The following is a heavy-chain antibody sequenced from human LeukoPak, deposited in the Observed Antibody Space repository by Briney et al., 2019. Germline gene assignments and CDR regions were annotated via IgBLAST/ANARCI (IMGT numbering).Heavy chain of an antibody. CDR1: GGSISSGSYS. CDR3: ARFSPRAMGNYFDF. CDR2: VYPRGST. Sequence: SETLSLTCAVSGGSISSGSYSWSWIRQPPGKGLEWIGYVYPRGSTYYNPSLKSRVTMSLDRSANQFSLNLSSVTAADTAVYYCARFSPRAMGNYFDFWGQGTLVTVSS. V-gene: IGHV4-30-2*01. J-gene: IGHJ4*02. D-gene: IGHD7-27*01.